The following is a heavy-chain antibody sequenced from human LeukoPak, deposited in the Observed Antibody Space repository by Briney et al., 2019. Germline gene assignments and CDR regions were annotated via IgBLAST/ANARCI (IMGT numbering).Heavy chain of an antibody. J-gene: IGHJ5*02. CDR2: ISYDGSNK. CDR1: GFTFSSYG. Sequence: GRSLRLPCAASGFTFSSYGMHWVRQAPGKGLEWVAVISYDGSNKYYADSVKGRFTISRDNSKNTLYLQMNSLRAEDTAVYYCAKDRSRDANWFDPWGQGTLVTVSS. D-gene: IGHD3-10*01. CDR3: AKDRSRDANWFDP. V-gene: IGHV3-30*18.